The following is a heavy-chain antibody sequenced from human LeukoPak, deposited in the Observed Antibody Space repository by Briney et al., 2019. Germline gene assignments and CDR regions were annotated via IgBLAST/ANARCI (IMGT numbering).Heavy chain of an antibody. CDR2: ISYDGSNK. CDR3: ASDYYDSSGYYSAEYFQH. V-gene: IGHV3-30*04. D-gene: IGHD3-22*01. Sequence: SGGSLRLSCAASGFTFSSYAMHWVRQAPGKGLEWVAVISYDGSNKYYADSVKGRFTISRDNSKNTLYLQMNSLRAEDTAVYYCASDYYDSSGYYSAEYFQHWGQGTLVTVSS. J-gene: IGHJ1*01. CDR1: GFTFSSYA.